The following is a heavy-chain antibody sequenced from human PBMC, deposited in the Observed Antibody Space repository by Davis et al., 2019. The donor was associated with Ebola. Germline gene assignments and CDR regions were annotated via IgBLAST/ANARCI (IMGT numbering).Heavy chain of an antibody. J-gene: IGHJ6*02. V-gene: IGHV3-43*01. CDR3: ARDSFGYSYGGHYYGMDV. CDR1: GFTFGDYT. Sequence: GGSLRLSCDASGFTFGDYTMHWVRQRPGKGLEWVSLISWDGYTAYYADPVKGRFTISRDNSKNTLYLQMNSLRAEDTAVYYCARDSFGYSYGGHYYGMDVWGQGTTVTVSS. D-gene: IGHD5-18*01. CDR2: ISWDGYTA.